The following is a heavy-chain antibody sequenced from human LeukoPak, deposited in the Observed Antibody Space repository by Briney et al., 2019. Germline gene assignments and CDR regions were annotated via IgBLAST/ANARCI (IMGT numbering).Heavy chain of an antibody. CDR3: ARSNQADDY. D-gene: IGHD1-14*01. CDR2: INPGGSSI. Sequence: GGSLRLSCAASGFTFSSYWMHWVRQVPGKGLVWVSRINPGGSSITYADSVKGRFTISRDNAKNTLYLQMDSLRAEGTGVYYCARSNQADDYWGQGTLVTVSS. V-gene: IGHV3-74*01. CDR1: GFTFSSYW. J-gene: IGHJ4*02.